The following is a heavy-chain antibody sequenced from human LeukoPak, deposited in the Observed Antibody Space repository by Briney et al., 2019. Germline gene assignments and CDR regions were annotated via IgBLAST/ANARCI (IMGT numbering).Heavy chain of an antibody. D-gene: IGHD1-1*01. Sequence: PSETLSLTCTVSGDSISSSPYYWGWIRQPPGKGLEWIGNIYYSASTYYNPSLKSRVTMSVDTSKNQFSLKLKSVTAADTAVYYCARSSHWNGGWYFDLWGRGTLVTVSS. CDR3: ARSSHWNGGWYFDL. CDR2: IYYSAST. J-gene: IGHJ2*01. CDR1: GDSISSSPYY. V-gene: IGHV4-39*01.